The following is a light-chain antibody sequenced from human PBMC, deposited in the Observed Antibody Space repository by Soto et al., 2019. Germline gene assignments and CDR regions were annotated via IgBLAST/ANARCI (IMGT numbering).Light chain of an antibody. CDR2: GAS. Sequence: EIMMTQSPATLSVSPGDRATLSCWASQRVSSELAWYQQKPGQAPRLLIYGASTRATGFPARFSGSGSGTEFTLTISSLQSEDFAVYYCQQYNSGPYTFGQGTKLEIK. CDR3: QQYNSGPYT. V-gene: IGKV3-15*01. J-gene: IGKJ2*01. CDR1: QRVSSE.